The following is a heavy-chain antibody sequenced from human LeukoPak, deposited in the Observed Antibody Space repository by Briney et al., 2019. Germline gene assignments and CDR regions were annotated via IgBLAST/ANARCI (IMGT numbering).Heavy chain of an antibody. CDR1: GGSISSSSYY. Sequence: SETLSLTCTVSGGSISSSSYYWGWIRQPPGKGLQWIGSIYYSGSTYYNPSLKSRVTISVDTSKNQFSLKLSSVTAADTAVYYCARELAMVRGVLDYWGQGTLVTVSS. CDR2: IYYSGST. CDR3: ARELAMVRGVLDY. J-gene: IGHJ4*02. D-gene: IGHD3-10*01. V-gene: IGHV4-39*07.